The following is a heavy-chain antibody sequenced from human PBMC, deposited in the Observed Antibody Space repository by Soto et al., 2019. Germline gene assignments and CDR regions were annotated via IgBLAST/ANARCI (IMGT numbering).Heavy chain of an antibody. CDR1: GGTFSSYA. Sequence: QVQLVQSGAEVKKPGSSVKVSCKASGGTFSSYAISWVRQAPGQGLEWMGGIIPIFGTANYAQKFQGRVTIXAXEXXSTAYMELSSLRSEGTAVYYCASALVPTADGELWYGEHFDYWGQGTLVTVSS. J-gene: IGHJ4*02. CDR2: IIPIFGTA. D-gene: IGHD2-2*01. CDR3: ASALVPTADGELWYGEHFDY. V-gene: IGHV1-69*12.